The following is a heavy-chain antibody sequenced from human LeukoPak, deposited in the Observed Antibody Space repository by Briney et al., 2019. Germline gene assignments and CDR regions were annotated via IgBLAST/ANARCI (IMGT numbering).Heavy chain of an antibody. Sequence: SQTLSLTCTVSGGSISSGAYYWSWIRQRPGKGLEWIGYIYYSGSTYYSPSLKSRVTISVDTSKNQFSLKLSSVTAADTAVYYCARGRVNWFDPWGQGTLVTVSS. CDR2: IYYSGST. CDR3: ARGRVNWFDP. D-gene: IGHD3-3*01. V-gene: IGHV4-31*03. J-gene: IGHJ5*02. CDR1: GGSISSGAYY.